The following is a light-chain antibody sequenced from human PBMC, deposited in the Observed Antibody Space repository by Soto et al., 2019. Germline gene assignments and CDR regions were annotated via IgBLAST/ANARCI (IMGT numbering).Light chain of an antibody. V-gene: IGKV3-15*01. CDR2: EAS. CDR1: QSLGSN. CDR3: QKYNQWPWT. Sequence: VVVTQSPATLAVSPGERAVLSCRASQSLGSNLAWCHHKPGQAPRLLLYEASIRATGIPARFSGDGSGTEFTLTISSLPSEDFGIYYCQKYNQWPWTFGPGTKVDIK. J-gene: IGKJ1*01.